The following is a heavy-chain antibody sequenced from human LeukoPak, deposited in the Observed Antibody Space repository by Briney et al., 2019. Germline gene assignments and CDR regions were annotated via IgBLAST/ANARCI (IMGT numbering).Heavy chain of an antibody. J-gene: IGHJ3*02. CDR3: VRDETWNFGLSWYDGYDI. D-gene: IGHD1-7*01. CDR2: ISGSGGST. CDR1: GFTFSSYA. Sequence: GGSLRLSCAASGFTFSSYAMSWFRQAPGKGLEWVSAISGSGGSTYYADSVKGRFTISRDNAKNSLYLQMNSLRVEDTAVYYCVRDETWNFGLSWYDGYDIWGQGTMVTVSS. V-gene: IGHV3-23*01.